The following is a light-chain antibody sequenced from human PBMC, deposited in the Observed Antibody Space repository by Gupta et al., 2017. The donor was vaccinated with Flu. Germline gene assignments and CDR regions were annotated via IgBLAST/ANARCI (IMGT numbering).Light chain of an antibody. CDR2: EDS. Sequence: NFMLTQPHSVSESPGRTVTISCTRSSGSIGSNYVQWYQQRPGTSPTNVIYEDSQRPSGVPDRFAGSIDRSSNSASLTISGLNTEDEADYYCQSYEVFGGGTKLTVL. CDR1: SGSIGSNY. V-gene: IGLV6-57*01. J-gene: IGLJ2*01. CDR3: QSYEV.